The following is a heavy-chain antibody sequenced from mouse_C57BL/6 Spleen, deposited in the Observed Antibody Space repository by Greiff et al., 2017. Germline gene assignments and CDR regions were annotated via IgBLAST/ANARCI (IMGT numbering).Heavy chain of an antibody. CDR1: GFTLSDAW. CDR2: IRNKANNHAT. J-gene: IGHJ2*02. V-gene: IGHV6-6*01. Sequence: EVKLQESGGGLVQPGGSMKLSCAASGFTLSDAWMDWVRQSPETGLEWVAEIRNKANNHATYYAESVKGRFTISRDDSKSSVYLQLNSLRAEDAGIYYCTSTIYYYGSRFDYWGQGTSLTVSS. CDR3: TSTIYYYGSRFDY. D-gene: IGHD1-1*01.